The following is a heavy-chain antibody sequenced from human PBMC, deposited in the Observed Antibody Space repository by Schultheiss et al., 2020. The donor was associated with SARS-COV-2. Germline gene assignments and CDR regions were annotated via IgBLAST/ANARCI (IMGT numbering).Heavy chain of an antibody. V-gene: IGHV3-53*01. J-gene: IGHJ4*02. Sequence: GESLKISCAASGFTVSSNYMSWVRQAPGKGLEWVSVIYSCGSTYYADSVKGRFTISRDNSKNTLYLQMNSLRAEDTAVYYCARAGLRWVLAYWGQGTLVTVSS. CDR2: IYSCGST. CDR3: ARAGLRWVLAY. CDR1: GFTVSSNY. D-gene: IGHD4-23*01.